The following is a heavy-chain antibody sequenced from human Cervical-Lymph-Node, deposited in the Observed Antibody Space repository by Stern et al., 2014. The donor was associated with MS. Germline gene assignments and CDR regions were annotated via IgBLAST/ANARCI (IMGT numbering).Heavy chain of an antibody. J-gene: IGHJ4*02. D-gene: IGHD2-2*01. Sequence: QVQLVESGGGVVQPGGSLRLSCTASGLPFSSYAMHWVRQTPGKGLEWVAVTSVDGCRSYYLTAVEDRFTISRDNSKNTVYLQMTVVRSEDTPVYYCATHSEHVVPAAMAFEYWGQGTLVTVAS. CDR2: TSVDGCRS. V-gene: IGHV3-30*04. CDR3: ATHSEHVVPAAMAFEY. CDR1: GLPFSSYA.